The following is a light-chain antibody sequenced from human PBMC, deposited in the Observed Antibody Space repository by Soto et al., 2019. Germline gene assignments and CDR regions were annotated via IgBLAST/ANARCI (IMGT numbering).Light chain of an antibody. V-gene: IGKV3-20*01. CDR3: HQYGSSSWT. Sequence: EIVMTQSPATLSVSPGERATLSCRASQSVSSKLAWFQQKPGQAPSLLIYGASSRATGIPDRFSGSGSGTDFTLTISRLDPEDFAVYYRHQYGSSSWTFGQGNKVDIK. CDR1: QSVSSK. J-gene: IGKJ1*01. CDR2: GAS.